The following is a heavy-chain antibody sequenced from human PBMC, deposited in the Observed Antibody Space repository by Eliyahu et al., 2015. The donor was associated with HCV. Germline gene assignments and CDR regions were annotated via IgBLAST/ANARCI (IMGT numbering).Heavy chain of an antibody. Sequence: EVLLVESGGGLVKPGGSLRLXCGASGFTFMTXSMTWVRSXSGKGLEWVSSISGSSSHIYYADSVKGRFTISRDNAKNSLYLQMNSLRAEDTAMYYCAPDMSLGSEYWGQGTLVTVXS. CDR1: GFTFMTXS. CDR3: APDMSLGSEY. D-gene: IGHD3-10*01. CDR2: ISGSSSHI. V-gene: IGHV3-21*01. J-gene: IGHJ4*02.